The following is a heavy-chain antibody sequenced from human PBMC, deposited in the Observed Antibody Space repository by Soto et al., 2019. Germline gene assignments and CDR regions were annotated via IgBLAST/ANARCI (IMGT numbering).Heavy chain of an antibody. Sequence: QVQLVQSGAEMKEPGSSVKVSCKTSGGTFSSSAISWLRQAPGQGLEWMGGVIPLFRTPDYAQKFQGRVTMAADESTSTAYMELSSLRSEDTAVYYCARDNDRLQLGGNYSYILDVWGQGTTITVSS. D-gene: IGHD4-4*01. CDR3: ARDNDRLQLGGNYSYILDV. V-gene: IGHV1-69*12. CDR1: GGTFSSSA. CDR2: VIPLFRTP. J-gene: IGHJ6*02.